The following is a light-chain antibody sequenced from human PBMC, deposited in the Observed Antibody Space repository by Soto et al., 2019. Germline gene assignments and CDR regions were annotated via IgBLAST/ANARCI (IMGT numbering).Light chain of an antibody. Sequence: DIQMTQSPSSLSASVGDRATITCRASQTITSYLKWYQQKPGKAPTLLIYAASTLLSGVPSRFTGGGSGTDFNLTIDSLQPEDFANYCYQHSYSSPWTFCQGTKVEI. CDR2: AAS. CDR3: QHSYSSPWT. J-gene: IGKJ1*01. CDR1: QTITSY. V-gene: IGKV1-39*01.